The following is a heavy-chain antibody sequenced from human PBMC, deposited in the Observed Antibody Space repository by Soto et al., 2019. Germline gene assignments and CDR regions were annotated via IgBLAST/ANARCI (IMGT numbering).Heavy chain of an antibody. D-gene: IGHD4-17*01. J-gene: IGHJ4*02. CDR1: GGSISSYY. CDR2: IYYSGTT. V-gene: IGHV4-59*01. Sequence: QVQLQESGPGLVKPSETLSLTCTVSGGSISSYYWNWIRQPPGKELEYIGYIYYSGTTYYNPSLTGRVTISVDTSTKQFSLTLTSVTAADTAFSYCAGDRGDSIEYWGQGILVTVSS. CDR3: AGDRGDSIEY.